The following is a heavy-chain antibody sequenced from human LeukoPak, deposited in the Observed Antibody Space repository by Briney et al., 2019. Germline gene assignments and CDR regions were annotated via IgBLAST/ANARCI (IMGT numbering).Heavy chain of an antibody. J-gene: IGHJ4*02. CDR1: GGSISSGSYY. Sequence: TLSLTCTVSGGSISSGSYYWSWIRQPAGKGLEWIGRIYTSGSTNYNPSLKSRVTISVDTSKNQFSLKLSSVTAADTAVYYCAREAVLLWFGEEGPYDYWGQGTLVTVSS. CDR2: IYTSGST. CDR3: AREAVLLWFGEEGPYDY. V-gene: IGHV4-61*02. D-gene: IGHD3-10*01.